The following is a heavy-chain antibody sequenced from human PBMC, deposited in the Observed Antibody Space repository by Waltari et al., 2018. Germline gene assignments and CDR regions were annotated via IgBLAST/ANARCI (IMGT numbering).Heavy chain of an antibody. D-gene: IGHD1-7*01. CDR2: INHSGST. CDR1: GGSFSGYY. J-gene: IGHJ4*02. V-gene: IGHV4-34*01. CDR3: ARAPGKLELKYFDY. Sequence: QVQLQQWGAGLLKPSETLSLTCAVYGGSFSGYYWSWIRQPPGKGLEWIGEINHSGSTNYNQSPKRRVSISVDTSKNQVSLKLSSVTAAGTAVYDGARAPGKLELKYFDYWGQGTLVTVSS.